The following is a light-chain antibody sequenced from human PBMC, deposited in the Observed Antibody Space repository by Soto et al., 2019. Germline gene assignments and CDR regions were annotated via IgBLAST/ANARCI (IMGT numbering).Light chain of an antibody. J-gene: IGLJ1*01. Sequence: QSVLTQPASVSGSPGQSITISCTGTSSDVGGYNYVSSYQRHPGKAPKLMIYXVXNRPSGVSNRFSGSKSGNTASLTISGLQAEDEADYYCSSYTSSSTYVFGTGTKVTVL. CDR1: SSDVGGYNY. V-gene: IGLV2-14*01. CDR2: XVX. CDR3: SSYTSSSTYV.